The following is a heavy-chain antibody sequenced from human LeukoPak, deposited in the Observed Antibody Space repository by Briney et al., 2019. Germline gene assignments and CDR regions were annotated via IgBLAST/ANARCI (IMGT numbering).Heavy chain of an antibody. D-gene: IGHD6-6*01. CDR1: GFTFSSYS. J-gene: IGHJ3*02. V-gene: IGHV3-21*01. CDR3: ARSEGRPFDI. CDR2: ISGSSYSI. Sequence: PGRSLRLSCAASGFTFSSYSMHWVRQAPGKGLEWVSSISGSSYSIYYADSVKGRFTISRDNAKNSLYLQMNSLTAEDTAVYYCARSEGRPFDIWGQGTMVTVSS.